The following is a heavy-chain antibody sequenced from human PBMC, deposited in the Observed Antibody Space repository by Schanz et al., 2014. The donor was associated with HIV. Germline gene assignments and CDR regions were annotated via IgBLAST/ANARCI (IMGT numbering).Heavy chain of an antibody. CDR2: ISAYNGNT. CDR3: ARDRPVIVGATRADGGTDFDY. V-gene: IGHV1-18*01. J-gene: IGHJ4*02. D-gene: IGHD1-26*01. CDR1: GYTFISYG. Sequence: QVQLLQSGPEVKRPGASVKVSCKASGYTFISYGISWVRQAPGQGLEWMGWISAYNGNTNYAQKFQGRLTMTTDTSTSTAYMELRSLRSDDTAVYYCARDRPVIVGATRADGGTDFDYWGQGTLVTVSS.